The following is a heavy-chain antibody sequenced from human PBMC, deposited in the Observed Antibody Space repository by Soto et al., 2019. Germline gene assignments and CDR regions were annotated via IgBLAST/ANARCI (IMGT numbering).Heavy chain of an antibody. CDR3: ARGSMTTGWDL. V-gene: IGHV5-10-1*01. J-gene: IGHJ5*02. D-gene: IGHD6-19*01. CDR1: GYRFTTYW. Sequence: GSLKISCKTSGYRFTTYWINWVRQMPGKGLEWMGRIDPSKSSTKYSPSFRGHVTISADKSISIAYLQWTGLQASDTAIYYCARGSMTTGWDLWGQGTQVTVSS. CDR2: IDPSKSST.